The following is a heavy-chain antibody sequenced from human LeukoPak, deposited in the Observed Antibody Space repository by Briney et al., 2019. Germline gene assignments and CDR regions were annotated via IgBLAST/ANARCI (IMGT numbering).Heavy chain of an antibody. J-gene: IGHJ4*02. CDR3: ATDRFDSGSYYGHFDY. CDR2: MNPNSGNT. CDR1: GYTFTSYD. Sequence: GASVKVSCKASGYTFTSYDINWVRQATGQGLEWMGWMNPNSGNTGYAQKFQGRVTMTEDTSTDTAYMELSSLRSEDTAVYYCATDRFDSGSYYGHFDYWGQGTLVTVSS. V-gene: IGHV1-8*01. D-gene: IGHD1-26*01.